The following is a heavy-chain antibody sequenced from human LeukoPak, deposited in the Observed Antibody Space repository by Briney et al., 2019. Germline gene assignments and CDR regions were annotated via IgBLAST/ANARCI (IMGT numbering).Heavy chain of an antibody. V-gene: IGHV4-4*07. Sequence: SETLSLTCTVSGGSISSYYWSWIRQPAGKGLEWIGRIYTSGSTNYNPSLKSRVTMSVDTSKNQFSLKLSSVTAADTAVYYCARDNYSYGYGGWGFDYWGLGTLVTVSS. D-gene: IGHD5-18*01. CDR3: ARDNYSYGYGGWGFDY. J-gene: IGHJ4*02. CDR2: IYTSGST. CDR1: GGSISSYY.